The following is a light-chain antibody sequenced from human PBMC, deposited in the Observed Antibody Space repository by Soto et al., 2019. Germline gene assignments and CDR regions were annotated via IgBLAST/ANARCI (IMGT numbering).Light chain of an antibody. CDR2: GAS. CDR1: QSLSSTS. J-gene: IGKJ4*01. CDR3: QQYGSSPPFT. Sequence: VLTQSPGTLSFSPGERATLSCRASQSLSSTSLAWYQHKPGPAPRLIIYGASGMSTGIPDRFSGSGSGAALTLSISRVEPEDFAVYWCQQYGSSPPFTFGGGTQGE. V-gene: IGKV3-20*01.